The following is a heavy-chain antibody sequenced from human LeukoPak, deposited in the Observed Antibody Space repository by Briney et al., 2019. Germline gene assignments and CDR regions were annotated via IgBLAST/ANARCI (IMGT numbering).Heavy chain of an antibody. D-gene: IGHD1-20*01. CDR1: GFTFSSYD. Sequence: GGSLRLSCAASGFTFSSYDMHWVRQAPGKGLEWVAFIRYDGSNKNYADSVKGRFTISRDNPKNTLYLQMNSLRAEDTAVYYCAGARGITGTTWGGLHDAFDIWGQGAMVTVSS. CDR2: IRYDGSNK. J-gene: IGHJ3*02. V-gene: IGHV3-30*02. CDR3: AGARGITGTTWGGLHDAFDI.